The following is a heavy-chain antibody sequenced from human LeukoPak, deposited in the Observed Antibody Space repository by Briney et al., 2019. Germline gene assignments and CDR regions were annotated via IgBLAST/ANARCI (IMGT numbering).Heavy chain of an antibody. V-gene: IGHV3-7*01. Sequence: GGSLRLSCAASGFIFSSYWMAWVRQAPGKGLEWVANIKEDGSEKYYVDSVKGRFTISRDNAKNSLYLQMNSLRAEDTAVYYCARDGGGYCSGGSCYDYYYYMDVWGKGTTVTISS. D-gene: IGHD2-15*01. CDR1: GFIFSSYW. J-gene: IGHJ6*03. CDR2: IKEDGSEK. CDR3: ARDGGGYCSGGSCYDYYYYMDV.